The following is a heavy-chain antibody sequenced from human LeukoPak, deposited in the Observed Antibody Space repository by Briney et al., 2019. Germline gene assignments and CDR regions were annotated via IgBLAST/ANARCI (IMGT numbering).Heavy chain of an antibody. CDR3: ARAFRHGYDY. J-gene: IGHJ4*02. D-gene: IGHD5-24*01. CDR1: GFTLSGYW. Sequence: GGSLRLSCAASGFTLSGYWMSWVRQAPGKGLEWVANINQDGSEKYYVDSVKGRFTISRDNAKNSLFLQMGSLRIEDTAVYYCARAFRHGYDYWGQGTLVTVSS. V-gene: IGHV3-7*01. CDR2: INQDGSEK.